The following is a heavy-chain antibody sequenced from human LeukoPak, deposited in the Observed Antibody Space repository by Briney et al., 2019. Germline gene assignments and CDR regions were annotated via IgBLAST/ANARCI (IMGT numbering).Heavy chain of an antibody. J-gene: IGHJ4*02. CDR3: ARHLNYWSGYPPDY. V-gene: IGHV1-18*04. CDR1: GYTFTSYD. Sequence: ASVKVSCKASGYTFTSYDISWVRQAPGQGLAWMAWISASNGNTNYAEKFQGRVNMTTDTSTSTAYMDLRNLTSDDTAVYYCARHLNYWSGYPPDYWGQGTLVTVSS. D-gene: IGHD3-3*01. CDR2: ISASNGNT.